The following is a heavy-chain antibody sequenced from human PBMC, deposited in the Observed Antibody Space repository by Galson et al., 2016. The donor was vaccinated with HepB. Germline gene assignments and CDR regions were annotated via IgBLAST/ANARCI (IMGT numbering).Heavy chain of an antibody. CDR3: ARGSTAFYSYSYSMDL. D-gene: IGHD5-18*01. Sequence: SVKVSCKASGYILTSYDIHWVRQAPGQGLEWVGWMNPKSGTTGFAQKFQGRVTITRSTALGTAYMELNSLTSEDTAIYFCARGSTAFYSYSYSMDLWGQGTAVTVS. J-gene: IGHJ6*03. CDR2: MNPKSGTT. V-gene: IGHV1-8*02. CDR1: GYILTSYD.